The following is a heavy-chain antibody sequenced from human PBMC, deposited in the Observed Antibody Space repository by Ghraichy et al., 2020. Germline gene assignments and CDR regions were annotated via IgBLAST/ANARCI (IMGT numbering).Heavy chain of an antibody. J-gene: IGHJ3*02. CDR2: ISYDGNNK. Sequence: LSLTCAASGFSFSSYGMHWVRQAPGKGLEWVAVISYDGNNKFYADSVKGRFTISRDNSKNTLYLQMNNLRPEDTAVYYCAKESTRWLQTWVDVFDIWGQGKMVTVSS. CDR3: AKESTRWLQTWVDVFDI. D-gene: IGHD5-24*01. CDR1: GFSFSSYG. V-gene: IGHV3-30*18.